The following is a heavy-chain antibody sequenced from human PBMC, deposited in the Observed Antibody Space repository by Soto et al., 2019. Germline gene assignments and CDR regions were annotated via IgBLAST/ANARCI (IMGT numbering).Heavy chain of an antibody. CDR2: FDPEDGET. CDR1: GYTLTELS. V-gene: IGHV1-24*01. CDR3: ATSVRPYSSGWTDAFDI. J-gene: IGHJ3*02. D-gene: IGHD6-19*01. Sequence: ASVKVSCKVSGYTLTELSMHWVRQAPGKGLECMGGFDPEDGETIYSQKFQGRVTMTEDTSTDTAYMELSSLRSEDTAVYYCATSVRPYSSGWTDAFDIWGQGTMVTVSS.